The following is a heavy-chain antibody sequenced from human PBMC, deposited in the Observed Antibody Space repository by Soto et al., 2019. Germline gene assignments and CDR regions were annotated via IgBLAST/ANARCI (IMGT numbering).Heavy chain of an antibody. J-gene: IGHJ4*02. CDR3: GKERRGSGWSVCNF. V-gene: IGHV3-53*01. Sequence: GSLRLSCAASGFTVSSTYLTWVRQAPGKGLEWVAILYTGTDTVYADSVKGRFTISRDSSKNTLFLQMNSLTVDDTAVYYCGKERRGSGWSVCNFWGQGTLVTVSS. CDR2: LYTGTDT. D-gene: IGHD6-19*01. CDR1: GFTVSSTY.